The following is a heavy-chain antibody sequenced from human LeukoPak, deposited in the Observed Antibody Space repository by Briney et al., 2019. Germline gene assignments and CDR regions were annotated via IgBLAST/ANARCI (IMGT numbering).Heavy chain of an antibody. CDR2: INPNSGGT. CDR3: ARDLRYEQWGNFDY. J-gene: IGHJ4*02. CDR1: GYTFTGYY. V-gene: IGHV1-2*02. Sequence: ASVKVSCKASGYTFTGYYMHWVRQAPGQGIEWMGWINPNSGGTNYAQKFQGRVTMTRDTSISTAYMELSRLRSDDTAVYYCARDLRYEQWGNFDYWGQGTLVTVSS. D-gene: IGHD6-19*01.